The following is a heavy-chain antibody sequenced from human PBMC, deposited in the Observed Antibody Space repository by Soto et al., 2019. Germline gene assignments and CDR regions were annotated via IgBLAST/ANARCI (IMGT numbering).Heavy chain of an antibody. CDR2: IDASGGYT. V-gene: IGHV3-66*02. D-gene: IGHD6-19*01. J-gene: IGHJ4*02. CDR3: AKGGRQWLVTSDFNY. CDR1: GFTVSSNY. Sequence: PGGSLRLSCAASGFTVSSNYMSWVRQAPGKGLEWVSLIDASGGYTYYADSVKGRFTISRDSSKNTVSLEMTSLRAEDTAVYYCAKGGRQWLVTSDFNYWGQGALVTVSS.